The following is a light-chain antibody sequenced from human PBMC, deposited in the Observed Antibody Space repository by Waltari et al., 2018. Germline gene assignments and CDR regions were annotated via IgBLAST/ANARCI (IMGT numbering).Light chain of an antibody. CDR3: SSYTSRSTWV. CDR2: DVS. J-gene: IGLJ2*01. CDR1: SSDGGGYNY. V-gene: IGLV2-14*03. Sequence: QSALTQPASVSGSPGQSITISCTGTSSDGGGYNYVSWYQRHPGKAPKRLIYDVSYRPSGVSNRFSGSKSGNTASLTISGLQAEDEADYYCSSYTSRSTWVFGGGTKLTVL.